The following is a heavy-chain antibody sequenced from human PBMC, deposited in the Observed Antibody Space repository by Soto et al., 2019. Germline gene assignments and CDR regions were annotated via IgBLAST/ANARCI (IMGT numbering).Heavy chain of an antibody. CDR2: ISAYNGNT. Sequence: QVQLVQSGAEVKKPGASVKVSCKASGYTFTSYGIIWVRQAPGQGLEWMGWISAYNGNTNYAQKLQGRATMTTDTSTSTAYMELRSLRSDDTAVYYCARVVHPRSWYVGGWFDPWGQGTLVTVSS. D-gene: IGHD6-13*01. J-gene: IGHJ5*02. CDR3: ARVVHPRSWYVGGWFDP. V-gene: IGHV1-18*01. CDR1: GYTFTSYG.